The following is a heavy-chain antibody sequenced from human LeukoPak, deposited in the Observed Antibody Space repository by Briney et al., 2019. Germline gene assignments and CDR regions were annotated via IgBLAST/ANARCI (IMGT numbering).Heavy chain of an antibody. J-gene: IGHJ5*02. CDR1: GGSISSYY. CDR2: IYTSGST. CDR3: ARAAAGRTYNWFDP. V-gene: IGHV4-4*07. Sequence: SETLSLTGTGSGGSISSYYWSWIRQPAGKGLEWIGRIYTSGSTNYNPSLKSRVTMSVDTSKNQFSLKLSSVTAADTAVYYCARAAAGRTYNWFDPWGQGTLVTVSS. D-gene: IGHD6-13*01.